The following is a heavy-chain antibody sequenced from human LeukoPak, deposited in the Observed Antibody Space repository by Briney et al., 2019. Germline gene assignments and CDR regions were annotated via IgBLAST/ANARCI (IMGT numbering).Heavy chain of an antibody. CDR2: IWYDGSNK. J-gene: IGHJ4*02. CDR1: GFTFSSYG. D-gene: IGHD6-19*01. CDR3: ARGVTAVAGIVTY. V-gene: IGHV3-33*01. Sequence: GRSLRLSCAASGFTFSSYGMHWVRQAPGKGLEWVAVIWYDGSNKYYADSVKGRFTISRDNSKNTLYLQMNSLRAEDTAVYYCARGVTAVAGIVTYWGQGTLVTVSP.